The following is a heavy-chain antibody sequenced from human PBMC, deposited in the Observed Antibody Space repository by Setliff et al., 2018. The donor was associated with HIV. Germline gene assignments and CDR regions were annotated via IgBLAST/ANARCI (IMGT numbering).Heavy chain of an antibody. CDR1: GYSISSDYW. V-gene: IGHV4-38-2*02. J-gene: IGHJ4*02. Sequence: SETLSLTCTVSGYSISSDYWWGWIRQPPGKGLEWIGSIYHSGNTYYNPSLKSRVIISVDMSKNQLSLKLTSVTAADTAVFYCARSVMTTTNYFDYWGPGTLVTVSS. D-gene: IGHD4-4*01. CDR2: IYHSGNT. CDR3: ARSVMTTTNYFDY.